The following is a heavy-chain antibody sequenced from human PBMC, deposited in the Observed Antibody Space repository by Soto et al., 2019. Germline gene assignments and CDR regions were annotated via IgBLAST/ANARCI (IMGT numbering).Heavy chain of an antibody. CDR3: AREQGIAAAGPTVPDGMDV. CDR1: GGTFSSYA. CDR2: IIPIFGTA. D-gene: IGHD6-13*01. J-gene: IGHJ6*02. Sequence: AASVKVSCKASGGTFSSYAISWVRQAPGQGLEWMGGIIPIFGTANYAQKFQGRVTITADESTSTAYMELSSLRSEDTAVYYCAREQGIAAAGPTVPDGMDVWGQGTKVTVSS. V-gene: IGHV1-69*13.